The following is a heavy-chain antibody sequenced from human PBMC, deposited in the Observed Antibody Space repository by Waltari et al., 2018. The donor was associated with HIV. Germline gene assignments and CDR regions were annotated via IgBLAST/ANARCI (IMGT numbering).Heavy chain of an antibody. V-gene: IGHV2-5*01. CDR1: GFSLSTPAVG. Sequence: QITLKESGPTLVKPTQSLTLTCTFSGFSLSTPAVGVGWIRQHPGKALEWLALIYWNDEKRYSPSLKRRLTITKDTSTNQVVLTMTNMDPVDTATYYCTHLRGTGNSPLVDHWGQGTLVTVSS. D-gene: IGHD2-8*02. J-gene: IGHJ4*02. CDR2: IYWNDEK. CDR3: THLRGTGNSPLVDH.